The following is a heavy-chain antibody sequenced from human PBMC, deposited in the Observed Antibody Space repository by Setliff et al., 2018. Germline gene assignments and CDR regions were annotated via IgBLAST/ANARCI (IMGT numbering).Heavy chain of an antibody. CDR2: IYSGDRNT. J-gene: IGHJ4*02. CDR3: AKPQVELRWGFES. Sequence: GSLRLSCAASGFTFSTYAMSWVRQAPGKGLEWVSTIYSGDRNTFYTDSVKGRFTIFRDGSKNTLFLQMTSLRAEDTAVYYCAKPQVELRWGFESWGQGTQVTVSS. CDR1: GFTFSTYA. V-gene: IGHV3-23*03. D-gene: IGHD1-7*01.